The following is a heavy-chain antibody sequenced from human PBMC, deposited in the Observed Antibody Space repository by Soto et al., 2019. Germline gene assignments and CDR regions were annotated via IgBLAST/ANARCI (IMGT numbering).Heavy chain of an antibody. CDR1: GYTFTSYD. Sequence: ASVKVFCKASGYTFTSYDINWVRQATGQGLEWMGWMNPNSGNTGYAQKFQGRVTMTRNTSISTAYMELSSLRSEDTAVYYCARGRPTLLWFGELLGYYYYYYGMDVWGQGTTVTVSS. D-gene: IGHD3-10*01. CDR2: MNPNSGNT. J-gene: IGHJ6*02. CDR3: ARGRPTLLWFGELLGYYYYYYGMDV. V-gene: IGHV1-8*01.